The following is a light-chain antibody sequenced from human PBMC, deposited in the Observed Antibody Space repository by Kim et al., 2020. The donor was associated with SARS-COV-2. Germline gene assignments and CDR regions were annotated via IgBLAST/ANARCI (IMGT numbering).Light chain of an antibody. CDR1: QSISSY. J-gene: IGKJ1*01. CDR2: AAS. Sequence: DIQMTQSSSSLSASVGDRVTITCRASQSISSYLNWYQQKPGKAPKLLIYAASSLQSGVPSRFSGSGSGTDFTLTISSLQPEDFATYYCQQSYSTPSFGQGTKVDSK. V-gene: IGKV1-39*01. CDR3: QQSYSTPS.